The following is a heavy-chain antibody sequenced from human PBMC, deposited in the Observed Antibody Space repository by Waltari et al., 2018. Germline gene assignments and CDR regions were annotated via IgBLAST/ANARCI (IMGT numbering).Heavy chain of an antibody. V-gene: IGHV3-7*01. CDR3: ARLSSSWYYYYYYYMDV. Sequence: EVQLVESGGGLVQPGGSLRLSCAASGFTFSSYWMSWVRQAPGKGLEWVANIKQDGSEKFDVDSVKGRFTISRDNAKNSLYLQMNSLRAEDTAVYYCARLSSSWYYYYYYYMDVWGKGTTVTVSS. J-gene: IGHJ6*03. CDR2: IKQDGSEK. CDR1: GFTFSSYW. D-gene: IGHD6-13*01.